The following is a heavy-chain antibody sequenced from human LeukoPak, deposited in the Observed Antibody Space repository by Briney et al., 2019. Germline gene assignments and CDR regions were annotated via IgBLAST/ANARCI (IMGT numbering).Heavy chain of an antibody. D-gene: IGHD6-25*01. CDR2: ISGSGGSS. CDR3: AKRADSPQRYFQH. V-gene: IGHV3-23*01. J-gene: IGHJ1*01. CDR1: GFTFSNYA. Sequence: GGSLRLSCGGSGFTFSNYAMIWVRQAPGKGLEWVSGISGSGGSSFYADSVKGRFTISRDNSKNTVYLQMNSQTAADTAVYYCAKRADSPQRYFQHWGQGTLVTVSS.